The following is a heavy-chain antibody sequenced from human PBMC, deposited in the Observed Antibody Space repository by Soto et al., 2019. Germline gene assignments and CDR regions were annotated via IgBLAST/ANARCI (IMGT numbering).Heavy chain of an antibody. CDR3: GAQDYGAKGYYFET. CDR2: IYYIGNT. D-gene: IGHD4-17*01. CDR1: GGSISSRSSY. J-gene: IGHJ4*02. Sequence: QLQLQESGPGLVKASETLSLTCTVSGGSISSRSSYWGWIRQPPGKGLEWIGSIYYIGNTYYNPSLKSRVAISIDSSKTRFSLKLISVTTADTAVYSCGAQDYGAKGYYFETWGQRTLVTVSS. V-gene: IGHV4-39*02.